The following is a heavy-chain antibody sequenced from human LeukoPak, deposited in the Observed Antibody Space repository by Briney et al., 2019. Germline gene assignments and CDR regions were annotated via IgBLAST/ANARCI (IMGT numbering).Heavy chain of an antibody. CDR3: AREIWSGYYRAEYFQH. CDR2: INHSGST. D-gene: IGHD3-3*01. V-gene: IGHV4-34*01. CDR1: GGSFSGYY. Sequence: SETLSLTCAVYGGSFSGYYWSWIRQPPGKGLEWIGEINHSGSTNYNPSLKSRVTISVDTSKDQFSLKLSSVTAADTAVYYCAREIWSGYYRAEYFQHWGQGTLVTVSS. J-gene: IGHJ1*01.